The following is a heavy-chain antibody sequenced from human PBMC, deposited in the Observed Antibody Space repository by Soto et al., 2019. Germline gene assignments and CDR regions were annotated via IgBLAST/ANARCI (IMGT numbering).Heavy chain of an antibody. V-gene: IGHV1-18*01. J-gene: IGHJ4*02. Sequence: QVQLVQSGAEVKKPRASVKVSCKASGYTFTSYGISWVRQAPGQGLEWMGWISAYNGNTNYAQKLQGRVTMTTDTSTSTAYMERRSLRSDDTAVYYCAIELAIHYSSGWQVDYWGQGTLVTVSS. CDR2: ISAYNGNT. CDR3: AIELAIHYSSGWQVDY. D-gene: IGHD6-19*01. CDR1: GYTFTSYG.